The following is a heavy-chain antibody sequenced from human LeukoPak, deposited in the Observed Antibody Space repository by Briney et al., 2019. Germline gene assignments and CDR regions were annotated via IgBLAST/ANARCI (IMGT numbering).Heavy chain of an antibody. V-gene: IGHV3-49*04. Sequence: GGSLRLSCTASGFTFGDYAMSWVRQAPGKGLEWVGFIRSKAYGGTTEYAASVKGRFTISRDDSKSIAYLQMNSLKTEDTAVYYCTRGIVATIRYWGQGTLVTVSS. CDR3: TRGIVATIRY. J-gene: IGHJ4*02. CDR2: IRSKAYGGTT. D-gene: IGHD5-12*01. CDR1: GFTFGDYA.